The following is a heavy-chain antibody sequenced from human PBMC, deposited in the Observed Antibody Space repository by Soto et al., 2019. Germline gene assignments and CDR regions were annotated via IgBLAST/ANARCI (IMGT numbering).Heavy chain of an antibody. D-gene: IGHD3-22*01. CDR3: ARRDYDSSGYYDLGY. Sequence: QVQLVQSGAEVKKPGSSVKVSCKASGGTFSSYAISWVRQAPGQGLEWMGGIISIFGTADYAQKFQGRVTIPAAESTSPAYMELRSLSSQDTAVYYCARRDYDSSGYYDLGYWGQGTLVTVSS. CDR1: GGTFSSYA. J-gene: IGHJ4*02. V-gene: IGHV1-69*12. CDR2: IISIFGTA.